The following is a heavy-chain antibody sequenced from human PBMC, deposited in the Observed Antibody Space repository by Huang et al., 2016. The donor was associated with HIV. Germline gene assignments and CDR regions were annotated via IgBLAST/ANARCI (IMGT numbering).Heavy chain of an antibody. D-gene: IGHD5-18*01. CDR3: ARGRYGTPNA. CDR1: GFTVNRNY. CDR2: LYHGGKA. Sequence: EVPLVESGGGLVQPGGSLRLSCAASGFTVNRNYMAWVRQAPGKGLEWVSLLYHGGKAHYADSVKVRFTISGDISQNTVFLQMSSLRVEDTAVYYCARGRYGTPNAWGQGTLVTISS. J-gene: IGHJ5*02. V-gene: IGHV3-53*01.